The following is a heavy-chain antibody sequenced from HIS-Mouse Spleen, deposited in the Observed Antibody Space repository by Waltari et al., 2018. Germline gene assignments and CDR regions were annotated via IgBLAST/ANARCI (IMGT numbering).Heavy chain of an antibody. Sequence: QLQLQESGPGLVKPSETLSLTCTVSGGPLSSSSYYWGWIRPPPGTGLGWIGSIYYSGSTYYNPSLKSRVTISVDTSKNQFSLKLSSVTAADTAVYYCAREIPYSSSWYDWYFDLWGRGTLVTVSS. D-gene: IGHD6-13*01. J-gene: IGHJ2*01. CDR1: GGPLSSSSYY. CDR3: AREIPYSSSWYDWYFDL. V-gene: IGHV4-39*07. CDR2: IYYSGST.